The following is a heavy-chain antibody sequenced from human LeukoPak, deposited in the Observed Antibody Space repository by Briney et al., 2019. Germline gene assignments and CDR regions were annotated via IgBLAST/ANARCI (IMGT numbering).Heavy chain of an antibody. CDR2: ISYSGST. V-gene: IGHV4-59*01. J-gene: IGHJ4*02. CDR3: ARQTGSSWFDY. Sequence: SETLSLTCTVSGGSIRSYYWSWIRQPPGKGLEWIGYISYSGSTNYNPSLKSRVTISVDTSKNQFSLKLSSVTAADTAVHYCARQTGSSWFDYWGQGTLVTVSS. CDR1: GGSIRSYY. D-gene: IGHD6-13*01.